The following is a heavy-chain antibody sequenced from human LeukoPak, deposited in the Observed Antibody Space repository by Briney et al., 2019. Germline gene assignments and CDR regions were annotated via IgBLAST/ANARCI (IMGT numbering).Heavy chain of an antibody. D-gene: IGHD6-19*01. CDR3: ARGRRGGWHLGAFDI. J-gene: IGHJ3*02. CDR1: GGSFSGYY. V-gene: IGHV4-34*01. Sequence: SETLSLTCAVYGGSFSGYYWSWIRQPPGKGLEWIGEINHSGSTNYNPSLKSRVTISVDTSQNQFSLKLSSVTAADTAVYYCARGRRGGWHLGAFDIWGQGTMVTVSS. CDR2: INHSGST.